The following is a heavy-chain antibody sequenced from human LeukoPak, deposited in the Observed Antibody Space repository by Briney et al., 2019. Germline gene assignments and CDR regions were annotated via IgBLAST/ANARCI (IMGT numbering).Heavy chain of an antibody. CDR1: GFTFSGSS. V-gene: IGHV3-73*01. CDR2: IRSKANNYAT. Sequence: PGGSLRLSCAASGFTFSGSSMHWVRQASGKGLEWVGRIRSKANNYATAYDVSVKGRFTISRDDSKNTAYLQMNSLKTEDTAVYYCTRYCSSTSCSADYAFDIWGQGTMVTVSS. J-gene: IGHJ3*02. CDR3: TRYCSSTSCSADYAFDI. D-gene: IGHD2-2*01.